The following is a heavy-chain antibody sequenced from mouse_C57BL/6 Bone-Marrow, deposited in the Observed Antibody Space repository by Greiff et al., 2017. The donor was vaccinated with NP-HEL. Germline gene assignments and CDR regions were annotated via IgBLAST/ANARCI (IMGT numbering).Heavy chain of an antibody. CDR2: IRLKSDNYAT. J-gene: IGHJ4*01. D-gene: IGHD2-3*01. CDR3: TALYDGYPHYYAMDY. CDR1: GFTFSNYW. Sequence: EVKLMESGGGLVQPGGSMKLSCVASGFTFSNYWMNWVRQSPEKGLEWVAQIRLKSDNYATHYAESVKGRFTISRDDSKSSVYLQMNNLRAEDTGIYYCTALYDGYPHYYAMDYWGQGTSVTVSS. V-gene: IGHV6-3*01.